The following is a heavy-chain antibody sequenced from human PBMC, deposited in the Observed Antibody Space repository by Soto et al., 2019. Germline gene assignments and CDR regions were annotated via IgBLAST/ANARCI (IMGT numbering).Heavy chain of an antibody. Sequence: QVQLQESGPGLVKPSGTLSLTCAVSGGSISSSHWWTWVRQSPGKGLEYIGEISHGGTSNSNPSLKSRFNRSVAKSKNHFALTLTSVTAADTAVYYCASFVLKITRGAFDAWGQGILVVVSS. J-gene: IGHJ3*01. V-gene: IGHV4-4*02. D-gene: IGHD1-20*01. CDR1: GGSISSSHW. CDR2: ISHGGTS. CDR3: ASFVLKITRGAFDA.